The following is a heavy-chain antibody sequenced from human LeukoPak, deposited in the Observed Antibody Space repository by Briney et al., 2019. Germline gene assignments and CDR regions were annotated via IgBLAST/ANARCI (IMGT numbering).Heavy chain of an antibody. V-gene: IGHV3-30-3*01. CDR2: ISYDGSNK. CDR3: ARDFGYYDSSGYPSYYFDY. D-gene: IGHD3-22*01. J-gene: IGHJ4*02. Sequence: TGGSLRLSCAASGFTFSSYAMHWVRQAPGKGLEWVAVISYDGSNKYYADSVKGQFTISRDNSKNTLYLQMNSLRAEDTAVYYCARDFGYYDSSGYPSYYFDYWGQGTLVTVSS. CDR1: GFTFSSYA.